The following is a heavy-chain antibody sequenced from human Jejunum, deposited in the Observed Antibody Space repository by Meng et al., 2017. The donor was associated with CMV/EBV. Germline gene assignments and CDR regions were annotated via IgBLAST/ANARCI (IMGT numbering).Heavy chain of an antibody. CDR2: ISRSGDST. CDR1: SYA. D-gene: IGHD2-2*01. J-gene: IGHJ5*02. CDR3: ARVRIVCSSTSCYPNWFDP. Sequence: SYAMNWGRQAPGKGPEWVSGISRSGDSTYYADAVKGRFTISRDNSKKILFLRMDSLRAEDTAVYYCARVRIVCSSTSCYPNWFDPWGQGTQVTVSS. V-gene: IGHV3-23*01.